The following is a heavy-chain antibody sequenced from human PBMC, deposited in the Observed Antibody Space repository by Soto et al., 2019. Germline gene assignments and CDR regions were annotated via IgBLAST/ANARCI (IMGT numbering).Heavy chain of an antibody. CDR3: ETEIAGRDYYSYGMDV. V-gene: IGHV3-23*01. CDR2: ISGSGGST. D-gene: IGHD6-13*01. Sequence: PGGSLRLSCAASGFTFSSYAMSWVRQAPGKGLEWVSAISGSGGSTYYADSVKGRFTISRDNSKNTLYLQMNSLRAEDTAVYYCETEIAGRDYYSYGMDVWGQGTTVTVSS. J-gene: IGHJ6*02. CDR1: GFTFSSYA.